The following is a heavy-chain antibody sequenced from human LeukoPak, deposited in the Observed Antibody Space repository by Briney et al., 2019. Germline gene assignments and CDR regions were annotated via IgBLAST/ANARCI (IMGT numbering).Heavy chain of an antibody. CDR1: GFTFSSYE. D-gene: IGHD3-10*01. CDR3: ARAKPKNMVRGLIMRRESRYYFDY. V-gene: IGHV3-53*01. CDR2: IYSGGST. Sequence: GGSLRLSCAASGFTFSSYEMSWVRQAPGKGLEWVSVIYSGGSTYYADSVKGRFTISRDNSKSTLYIQMNSLRAEDTAAYYCARAKPKNMVRGLIMRRESRYYFDYWGQGTLVTVSS. J-gene: IGHJ4*02.